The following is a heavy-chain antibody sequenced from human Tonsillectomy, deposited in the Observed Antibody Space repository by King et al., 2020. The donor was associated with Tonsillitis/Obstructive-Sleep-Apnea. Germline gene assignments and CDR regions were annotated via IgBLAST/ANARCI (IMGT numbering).Heavy chain of an antibody. Sequence: QLVQSGAEVMQPGASLKVSCKASGYTFTDYGITWVRQTPGQGLEWMGWISTYNGNTNYAQKFEGRVTMTTDTSTSTAYMELRSLRSDDTAVYYCARAFIITVTTYSHPVNYFYGMDVWGQGTTLTVSS. D-gene: IGHD4-17*01. CDR1: GYTFTDYG. J-gene: IGHJ6*02. CDR3: ARAFIITVTTYSHPVNYFYGMDV. V-gene: IGHV1-18*04. CDR2: ISTYNGNT.